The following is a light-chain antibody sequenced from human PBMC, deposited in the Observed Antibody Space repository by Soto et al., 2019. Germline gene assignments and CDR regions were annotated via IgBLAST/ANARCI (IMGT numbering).Light chain of an antibody. CDR3: QQYGSSLSIT. V-gene: IGKV3-20*01. J-gene: IGKJ5*01. Sequence: EIVLTQSPGTLSLSPGERATLSCRASQSVSSNYFAWYQQKPGQAPRLLRATGIPDRFSGSGSGTDFTLTISRLEPADFAVYYCQQYGSSLSITFGQGTRLEIK. CDR1: QSVSSNY.